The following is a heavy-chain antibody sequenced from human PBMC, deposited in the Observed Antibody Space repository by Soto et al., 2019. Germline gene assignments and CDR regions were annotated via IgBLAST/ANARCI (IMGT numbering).Heavy chain of an antibody. Sequence: EVQLVESGGGLVQPGGSLRLSCAASGFTFSGYWMSWVRQAPGKGLAWVANIKQDGSEQFYVDSVKGRFTISRDNAKNSLYLQMNSLRAEDTAVYYCTREAVWSQGTTVTVSS. CDR1: GFTFSGYW. V-gene: IGHV3-7*05. CDR3: TREAV. J-gene: IGHJ6*02. CDR2: IKQDGSEQ.